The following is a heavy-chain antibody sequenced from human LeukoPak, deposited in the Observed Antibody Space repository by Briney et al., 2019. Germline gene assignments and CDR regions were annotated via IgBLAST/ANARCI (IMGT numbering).Heavy chain of an antibody. V-gene: IGHV3-53*01. CDR2: IYSGGST. CDR1: GFTVSSNY. CDR3: ARGVYYDFWSGEPWFDP. D-gene: IGHD3-3*01. J-gene: IGHJ5*02. Sequence: GGSLRLSCAASGFTVSSNYMSWVRQAPGKGLEWVSVIYSGGSTYYADSVKGRFTISRDNSKNTLYLQMNSLRAEDTAVYYCARGVYYDFWSGEPWFDPWGQGTLVTVSS.